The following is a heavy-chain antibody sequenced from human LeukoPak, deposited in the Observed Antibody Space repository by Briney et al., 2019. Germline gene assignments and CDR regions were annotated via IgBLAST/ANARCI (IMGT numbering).Heavy chain of an antibody. D-gene: IGHD3-10*01. J-gene: IGHJ3*02. Sequence: GESLKISCKGSGYSFTSYWIGWVRQMPGKGLEWMGIIYPGDSDTRYSPSFQGQVTMSADKSISTAYLQWSSLKASDTAMYYCARSYGSGSYGGAFDIWGQGTMVTVSS. CDR1: GYSFTSYW. V-gene: IGHV5-51*01. CDR2: IYPGDSDT. CDR3: ARSYGSGSYGGAFDI.